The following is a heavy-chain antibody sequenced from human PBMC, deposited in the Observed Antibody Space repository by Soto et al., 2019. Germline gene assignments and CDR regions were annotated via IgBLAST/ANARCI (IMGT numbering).Heavy chain of an antibody. CDR1: GGYFRGYD. V-gene: IGHV4-34*01. J-gene: IGHJ5*02. Sequence: SETLCLTCAVYGGYFRGYDGSWIRQPPGKGLEWIRQVNHSGITNCNPSLKSRVTISLDTSKTQFSLKLSSVTAADTVVYYCANSGYRNTGSAPWGKGTLVP. CDR2: VNHSGIT. D-gene: IGHD3-22*01. CDR3: ANSGYRNTGSAP.